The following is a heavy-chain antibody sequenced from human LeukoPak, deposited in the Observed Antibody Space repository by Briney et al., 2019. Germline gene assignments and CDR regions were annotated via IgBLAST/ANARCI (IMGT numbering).Heavy chain of an antibody. D-gene: IGHD4/OR15-4a*01. Sequence: ASVKVSCKASGYTFTGYYMHWVRQAPGQGLEWMGWINPNNGGTNYAQKFQGRVTMTRDTSISTAYMELSRLRSDDTAVYYCARPLLWWPQVGYFDYWGQGTLVTVSS. CDR1: GYTFTGYY. V-gene: IGHV1-2*02. J-gene: IGHJ4*02. CDR3: ARPLLWWPQVGYFDY. CDR2: INPNNGGT.